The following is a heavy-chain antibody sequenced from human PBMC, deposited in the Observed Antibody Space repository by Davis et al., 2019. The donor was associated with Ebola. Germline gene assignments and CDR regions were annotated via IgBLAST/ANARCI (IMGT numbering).Heavy chain of an antibody. Sequence: SETLSLTCAVSGGSISSSNWWSWVRQPPGKGLEWIGEIYHSGSTNYNPSLKSRVTMSVDKSKNQFSLKLSSVTAADTAVYYCARVGVVVVAATWKYYYGMDVWGQGTTVTVSS. CDR3: ARVGVVVVAATWKYYYGMDV. V-gene: IGHV4-4*02. CDR1: GGSISSSNW. J-gene: IGHJ6*02. D-gene: IGHD2-15*01. CDR2: IYHSGST.